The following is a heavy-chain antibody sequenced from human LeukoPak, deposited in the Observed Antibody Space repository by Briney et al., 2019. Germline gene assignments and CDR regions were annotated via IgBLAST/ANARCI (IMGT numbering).Heavy chain of an antibody. CDR1: GGSISSYY. J-gene: IGHJ4*02. CDR2: IYSSGST. Sequence: SETLSLTCSVSGGSISSYYWSWIRQPPGKGLEWIGYIYSSGSTNYNPSLKTRVTISVDTSKNQFSLNLGSVTAADTAVYYCARTRRDGYNYCDYWGQGALVTVSS. D-gene: IGHD5-24*01. V-gene: IGHV4-59*01. CDR3: ARTRRDGYNYCDY.